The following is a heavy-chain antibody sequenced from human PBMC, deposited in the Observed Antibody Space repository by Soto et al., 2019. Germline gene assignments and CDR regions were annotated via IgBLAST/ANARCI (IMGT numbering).Heavy chain of an antibody. CDR1: GVSISSYY. J-gene: IGHJ3*02. V-gene: IGHV4-59*01. D-gene: IGHD3-22*01. Sequence: SETRSLTCPLSGVSISSYYWSWVRPPPGKGLEWIGYIYYSGSTNYNPSLKSRVTISVDTSKNQFFLKLSSVTAADTAVYYCAREDPYYYDSSGYYRAFDIWGQGTMLTVSS. CDR2: IYYSGST. CDR3: AREDPYYYDSSGYYRAFDI.